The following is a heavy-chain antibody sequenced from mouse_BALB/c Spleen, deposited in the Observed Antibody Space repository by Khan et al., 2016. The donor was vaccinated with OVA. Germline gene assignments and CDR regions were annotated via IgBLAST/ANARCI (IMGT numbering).Heavy chain of an antibody. D-gene: IGHD2-13*01. Sequence: QVQLQQSGPGLVQPSQSLSITCTVSGFSLTSYGVHWVRQSPGKGLEWLGVIWSGGTTDYNAAFLSRLSISKDNSKSQVFFKMTSLQANDTAIYYCARNGAYVHWYFDVWGAGTTVTVSS. CDR2: IWSGGTT. CDR3: ARNGAYVHWYFDV. V-gene: IGHV2-2*02. CDR1: GFSLTSYG. J-gene: IGHJ1*01.